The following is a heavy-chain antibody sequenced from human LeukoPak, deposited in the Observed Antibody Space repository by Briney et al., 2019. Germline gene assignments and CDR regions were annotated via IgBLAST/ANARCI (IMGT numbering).Heavy chain of an antibody. CDR3: ARSVSDYYDSRVFDY. CDR2: ISGSGGST. D-gene: IGHD3-22*01. J-gene: IGHJ4*02. V-gene: IGHV3-23*01. CDR1: GFTFSSYG. Sequence: GGSLRLSSAASGFTFSSYGMSWVRQAPGKGLEWVSAISGSGGSTYYADSVKGRFTISRDNAKNSLYLQMNSLRAEDTAVYYCARSVSDYYDSRVFDYWGQGTLVTVSS.